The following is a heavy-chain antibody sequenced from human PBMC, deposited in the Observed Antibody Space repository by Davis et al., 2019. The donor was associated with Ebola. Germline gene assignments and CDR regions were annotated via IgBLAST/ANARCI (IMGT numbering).Heavy chain of an antibody. CDR1: GGSISSYY. CDR2: IYYSGST. CDR3: ARTPDSSGWPLGGYYGMDV. D-gene: IGHD6-19*01. V-gene: IGHV4-59*01. J-gene: IGHJ6*02. Sequence: PSETLSLTCTVSGGSISSYYWSWIRQPPGKGLEWIGYIYYSGSTNYNPSLKSRVTISVDTSKNQFSLKLSSVTAADTAVYYCARTPDSSGWPLGGYYGMDVWGQGTTVTVSS.